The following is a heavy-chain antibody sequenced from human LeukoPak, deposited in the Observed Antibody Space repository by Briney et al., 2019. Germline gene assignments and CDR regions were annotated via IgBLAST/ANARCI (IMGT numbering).Heavy chain of an antibody. D-gene: IGHD2-2*01. CDR1: GGSISSSSYY. Sequence: SETLSLTCTVSGGSISSSSYYWGWIRQPPGKGLEWIGCIYYSGSTYYNPSLKSRVTISVDTSKNQFSLKLSSVTAADTAVYYCARSEMGDCSSTSCDAFDIWGQGTMVTVSS. CDR2: IYYSGST. J-gene: IGHJ3*02. CDR3: ARSEMGDCSSTSCDAFDI. V-gene: IGHV4-39*01.